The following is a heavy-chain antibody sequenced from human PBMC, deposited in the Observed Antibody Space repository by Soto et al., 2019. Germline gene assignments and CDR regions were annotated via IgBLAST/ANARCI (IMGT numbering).Heavy chain of an antibody. CDR2: INPNSGGT. CDR1: GYSFTDYY. D-gene: IGHD1-1*01. J-gene: IGHJ3*01. Sequence: QVQLVQSGAEVKKPGASMKVSCKASGYSFTDYYMHWVRQAPGQGLEWMGWINPNSGGTKFAQKFQGRLTMTRATSASTAYMEARRVTSGETGVFFCARWYISRAHVLATGGQGTMIPVS. CDR3: ARWYISRAHVLAT. V-gene: IGHV1-2*02.